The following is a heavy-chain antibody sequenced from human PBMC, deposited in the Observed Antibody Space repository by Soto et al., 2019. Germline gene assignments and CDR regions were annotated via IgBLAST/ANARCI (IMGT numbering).Heavy chain of an antibody. Sequence: QVQLQESGPGLVKPSQTLSLTCTVSGGSISSGGYYWSWIRQHPGKGLEWIGYRYYSGSTYYNPSLKSRITISVDTSKKKFSLKLSSVTAADTAVYYCARGVTMVRGVGLFYFDYWGQGTLVTVSS. V-gene: IGHV4-31*03. CDR3: ARGVTMVRGVGLFYFDY. CDR2: RYYSGST. D-gene: IGHD3-10*01. CDR1: GGSISSGGYY. J-gene: IGHJ4*02.